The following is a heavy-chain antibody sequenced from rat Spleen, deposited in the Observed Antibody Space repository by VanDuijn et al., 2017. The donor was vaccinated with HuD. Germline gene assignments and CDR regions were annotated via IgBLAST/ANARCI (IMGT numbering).Heavy chain of an antibody. J-gene: IGHJ4*01. CDR3: TRDGTTGLFAYVIDA. D-gene: IGHD1-11*01. CDR1: GFSLSNYG. V-gene: IGHV2-63*01. Sequence: QVQLKETGPGLVQPTQTLSITCTVSGFSLSNYGVSWVRQPPGKGLEWMGRMRHNGDTSYNSGLRSRLSISRDTSKNQVFLKMNSLQTDDTGTYYCTRDGTTGLFAYVIDAWGQGASVTVSS. CDR2: MRHNGDT.